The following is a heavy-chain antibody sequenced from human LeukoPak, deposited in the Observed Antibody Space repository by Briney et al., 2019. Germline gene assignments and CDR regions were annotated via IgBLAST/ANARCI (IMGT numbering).Heavy chain of an antibody. D-gene: IGHD6-19*01. CDR1: GFTVSSNY. V-gene: IGHV3-66*01. CDR2: IYNGDNT. J-gene: IGHJ4*02. Sequence: GGSLRLSCAASGFTVSSNYMAWVRQAPGKGLEWVSVIYNGDNTNYGDSVKDRFTISRDNSKNTLHLQMNSLRDEDTALYYCARASQWLAFDYWGQGALVTVSS. CDR3: ARASQWLAFDY.